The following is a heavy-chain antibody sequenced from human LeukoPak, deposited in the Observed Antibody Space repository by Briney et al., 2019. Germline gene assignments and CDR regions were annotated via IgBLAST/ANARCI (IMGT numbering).Heavy chain of an antibody. CDR3: ASQRMYYYDSSGYYYDY. V-gene: IGHV3-23*01. CDR1: GFTFSSYA. J-gene: IGHJ4*02. CDR2: ISGRGGST. Sequence: GGSLRLSCAASGFTFSSYAMSWVRQAPGKGLEWVSAISGRGGSTYYADSVKGRFTISRDNSKNTLYLQMNSLRAEDTAVYYCASQRMYYYDSSGYYYDYWGQGTLVTVSS. D-gene: IGHD3-22*01.